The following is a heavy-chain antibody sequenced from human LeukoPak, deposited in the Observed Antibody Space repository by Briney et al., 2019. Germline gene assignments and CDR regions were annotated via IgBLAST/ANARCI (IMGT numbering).Heavy chain of an antibody. V-gene: IGHV1-3*01. CDR1: GYTFTNYA. Sequence: ASVKVSCKASGYTFTNYAVNWLHQAPGQRLEWMGWINAGNGDTKFSQNYQARVTITRDASASTAYMELSSLTSEDTAVYFCARGLWSAHRREYYFDSWGQGTLVTVSS. D-gene: IGHD3-3*01. CDR3: ARGLWSAHRREYYFDS. CDR2: INAGNGDT. J-gene: IGHJ4*02.